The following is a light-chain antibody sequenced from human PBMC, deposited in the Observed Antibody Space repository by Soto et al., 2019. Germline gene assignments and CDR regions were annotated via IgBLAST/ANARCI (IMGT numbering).Light chain of an antibody. CDR3: SSYTNSGTYV. J-gene: IGLJ1*01. CDR2: DVS. V-gene: IGLV2-14*01. Sequence: QSALTQPASVSGSPGQSITISCTGTSSDVGAYNYVSWHQQHPGKAPKLMIYDVSNRPSGISDRFSVSKSGNTASLTISNLQADDEADYYCSSYTNSGTYVFGTGTKLTVL. CDR1: SSDVGAYNY.